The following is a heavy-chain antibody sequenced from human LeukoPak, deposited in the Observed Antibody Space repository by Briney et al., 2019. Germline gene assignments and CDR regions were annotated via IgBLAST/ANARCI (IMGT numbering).Heavy chain of an antibody. D-gene: IGHD3-10*01. J-gene: IGHJ4*02. CDR1: GFTFSSYS. CDR3: ARDWNYYGSGSYYK. CDR2: ISSSSSYI. Sequence: GGSLRPSCAASGFTFSSYSMNWVRQAPGKGLEWVSSISSSSSYIYYADSVKGRFTISRDNAKNSLYLQINSLRAEDTAVYYCARDWNYYGSGSYYKWGQGTLVTVSS. V-gene: IGHV3-21*01.